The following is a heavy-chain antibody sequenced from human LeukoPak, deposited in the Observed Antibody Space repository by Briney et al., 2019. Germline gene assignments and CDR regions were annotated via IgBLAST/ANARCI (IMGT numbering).Heavy chain of an antibody. J-gene: IGHJ6*03. CDR1: GGSIRSYY. Sequence: PSETLSLTCTVSGGSIRSYYWSWIRQPPGKGLEWIERIYTTGSTNYNPSLRSRVTMSVDTSNIQFSLKLSSVTAADTAVYYCARGSGRGSGIWNYMEVWGKGTTVTISS. CDR3: ARGSGRGSGIWNYMEV. D-gene: IGHD3-10*01. V-gene: IGHV4-4*07. CDR2: IYTTGST.